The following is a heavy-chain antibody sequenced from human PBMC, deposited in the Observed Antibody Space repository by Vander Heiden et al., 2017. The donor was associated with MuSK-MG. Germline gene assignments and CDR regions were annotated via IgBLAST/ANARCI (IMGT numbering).Heavy chain of an antibody. J-gene: IGHJ4*02. CDR2: ISGSGGST. D-gene: IGHD5-12*01. V-gene: IGHV3-23*01. Sequence: EVQLLESGGGLVQPGGSLRLSCAASGFPFSSYAMSGVRQAPGKGLEWVSAISGSGGSTYYADSVKGRFTISRDNSKNTLYLQMNSLRAEDTAVYYCAKDEGNRMATIQLDYWGQGTLVTVSA. CDR3: AKDEGNRMATIQLDY. CDR1: GFPFSSYA.